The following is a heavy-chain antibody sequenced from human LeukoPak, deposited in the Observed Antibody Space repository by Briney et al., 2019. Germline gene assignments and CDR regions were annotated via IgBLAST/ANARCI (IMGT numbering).Heavy chain of an antibody. CDR3: ARKYSSSEYFQH. CDR1: GYTFTSYG. J-gene: IGHJ1*01. V-gene: IGHV1-18*01. CDR2: ISAYNGNT. Sequence: ASVKVSCKASGYTFTSYGISWVRQAPGQGLEWMGWISAYNGNTNYAQKLQGRVTMTTDTSISTAYMELSRLRSDDTAVYYCARKYSSSEYFQHWGQGTLVTVSS. D-gene: IGHD6-6*01.